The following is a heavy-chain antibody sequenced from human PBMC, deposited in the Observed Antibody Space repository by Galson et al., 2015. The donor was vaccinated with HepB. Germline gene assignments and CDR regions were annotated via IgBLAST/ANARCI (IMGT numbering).Heavy chain of an antibody. CDR2: IDWDDDK. V-gene: IGHV2-70*04. D-gene: IGHD3-10*01. CDR1: GFSLSTSGMR. Sequence: PALVKPTQTLTLTCTFSGFSLSTSGMRVSWIRQPPGKALEWLARIDWDDDKFYSTSLKTRLTISKDTSKNQVVLTMTNMDPVDTATYYCARSQPLKYYYGSGSYSPDAFDIWGQGTMVTVSS. CDR3: ARSQPLKYYYGSGSYSPDAFDI. J-gene: IGHJ3*02.